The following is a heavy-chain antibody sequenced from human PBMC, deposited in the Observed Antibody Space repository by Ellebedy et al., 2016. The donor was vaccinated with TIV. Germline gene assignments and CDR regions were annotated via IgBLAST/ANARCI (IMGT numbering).Heavy chain of an antibody. CDR2: IKQDGGAK. D-gene: IGHD1-1*01. Sequence: GESLKISXAASGFTFSSYWMQWVRQAPGKGLEWVANIKQDGGAKYYVDSVKGRFTISRDNAKNSVYLQMNNLRGEDTAMYYCARAPAEGTFDYWGQGTLVTVSS. J-gene: IGHJ4*02. CDR1: GFTFSSYW. CDR3: ARAPAEGTFDY. V-gene: IGHV3-7*01.